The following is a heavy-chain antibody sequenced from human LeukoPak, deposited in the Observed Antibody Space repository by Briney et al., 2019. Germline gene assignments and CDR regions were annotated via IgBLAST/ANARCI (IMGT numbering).Heavy chain of an antibody. D-gene: IGHD1-26*01. Sequence: GASVKVSCKASGYTFTAYYMHWVRQAPGQGLEWMGRINPKSGDTDYARKFQGRVTMTRETSTSTVYMELSSLRSEDTAVYYCARDLGVSGSYYGGDAFDIWGQGTMVTVSS. V-gene: IGHV1-2*06. CDR1: GYTFTAYY. CDR2: INPKSGDT. CDR3: ARDLGVSGSYYGGDAFDI. J-gene: IGHJ3*02.